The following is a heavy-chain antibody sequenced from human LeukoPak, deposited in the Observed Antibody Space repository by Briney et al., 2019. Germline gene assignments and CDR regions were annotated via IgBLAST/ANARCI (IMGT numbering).Heavy chain of an antibody. CDR2: IYHSGST. CDR1: GGSISSGGYY. V-gene: IGHV4-30-2*02. CDR3: ASSSSSWGIDY. D-gene: IGHD6-13*01. J-gene: IGHJ4*02. Sequence: SETLSLTCTVSGGSISSGGYYWSWIRQPPGKGLEWIGYIYHSGSTYYNPPLKSRVTISVDRSKNQFSLKLSSVTAADTAVYYCASSSSSWGIDYWGQGTLVTVSS.